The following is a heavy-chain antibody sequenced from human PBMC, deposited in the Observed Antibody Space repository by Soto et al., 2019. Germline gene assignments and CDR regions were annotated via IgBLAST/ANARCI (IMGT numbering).Heavy chain of an antibody. V-gene: IGHV4-39*01. CDR1: GGSISSSSYY. J-gene: IGHJ4*02. D-gene: IGHD6-19*01. Sequence: PSETLSLTCTVSGGSISSSSYYWGWIRQPPGKGLEWIGSIYYSGSTYYNPSLKSRVTISVDTSKNQFSLKLSSVTAADTAVYYCASPSSGWYGFDYWGQGTLVTVSS. CDR2: IYYSGST. CDR3: ASPSSGWYGFDY.